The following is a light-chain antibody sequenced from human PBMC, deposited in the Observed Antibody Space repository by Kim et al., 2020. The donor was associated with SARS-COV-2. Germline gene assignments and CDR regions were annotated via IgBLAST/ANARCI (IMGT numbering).Light chain of an antibody. Sequence: SASVGDRVTITCRASQSITSHLNWYQHKPGKAPKLLISAASNLQSGVPSRFTGGGSGTDFTLTISSLQPEDFATYYCQQSYTSPYSFGQGTKLEI. CDR3: QQSYTSPYS. J-gene: IGKJ2*03. CDR1: QSITSH. V-gene: IGKV1-39*01. CDR2: AAS.